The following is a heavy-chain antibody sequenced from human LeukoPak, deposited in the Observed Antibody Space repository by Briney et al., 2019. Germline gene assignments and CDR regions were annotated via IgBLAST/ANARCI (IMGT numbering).Heavy chain of an antibody. CDR1: GGTFSSYA. V-gene: IGHV1-69*04. CDR3: ARSPTTVVSESPIDY. CDR2: IIPILGIA. Sequence: SVKVSCKASGGTFSSYAISWVRQAPGQGLEWMGRIIPILGIANYAQKFQGRVTITADKPTSTAYMELSSLRSEDTAVYYCARSPTTVVSESPIDYWGQGTLVTVSS. J-gene: IGHJ4*02. D-gene: IGHD4-11*01.